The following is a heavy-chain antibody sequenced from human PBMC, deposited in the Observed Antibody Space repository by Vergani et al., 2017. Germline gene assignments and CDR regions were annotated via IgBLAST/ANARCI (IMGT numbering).Heavy chain of an antibody. CDR2: LIPIFGTT. D-gene: IGHD3-22*01. CDR3: AGGRGDYSCYFDS. Sequence: QGQLAHSGADLKKPGSSVNVSCKASGGTFSSNSISWVRQAPGQGLEWIGRLIPIFGTTSYAQKFQGRVTIFADKSTSTGYMELGSLRSEDTAVYYCAGGRGDYSCYFDSWGQGTLVTVSS. V-gene: IGHV1-69*08. J-gene: IGHJ4*02. CDR1: GGTFSSNS.